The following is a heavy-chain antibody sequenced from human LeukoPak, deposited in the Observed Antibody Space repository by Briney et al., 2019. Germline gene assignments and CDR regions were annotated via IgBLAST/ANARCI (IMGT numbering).Heavy chain of an antibody. J-gene: IGHJ4*02. D-gene: IGHD3-22*01. V-gene: IGHV3-30*04. CDR1: GFIFSSYA. CDR2: ISYDGSNR. CDR3: ARGSGYLETFDY. Sequence: GGSLRLSCAASGFIFSSYAMHWVRQAPGKGLEWVAVISYDGSNRYYADSVKGRFTISRDNSRNTLYLQMNSLRAEDTAVYYCARGSGYLETFDYWGQGTLVTVSS.